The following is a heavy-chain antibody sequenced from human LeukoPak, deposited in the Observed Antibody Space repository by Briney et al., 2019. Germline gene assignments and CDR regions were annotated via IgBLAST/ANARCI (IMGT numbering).Heavy chain of an antibody. Sequence: PGGSLRLSCAASGFTVRGNYMNWVRQAPGKGLEWVSTISGSGSSTYYADSVKGRFTISRDNSKNTPFLQLNSLRAEDTAVYYCAKGFMRWGEVYYMDVWGKGTTVTVSS. CDR2: ISGSGSST. D-gene: IGHD3-16*01. V-gene: IGHV3-23*01. CDR1: GFTVRGNY. CDR3: AKGFMRWGEVYYMDV. J-gene: IGHJ6*03.